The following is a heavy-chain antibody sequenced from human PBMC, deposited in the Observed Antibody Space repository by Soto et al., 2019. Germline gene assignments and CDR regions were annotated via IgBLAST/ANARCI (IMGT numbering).Heavy chain of an antibody. J-gene: IGHJ6*02. V-gene: IGHV1-69*13. Sequence: SVKVSCKASGGTFSSYAISWVRQAPGQGLEWMGGIIPIFGTANYAQKFQGRVTITADESTSTAYMELSSLRSEDTAVYYCARYPVVVVPAANYGLDVWGQGTTVTVSS. CDR3: ARYPVVVVPAANYGLDV. CDR2: IIPIFGTA. D-gene: IGHD2-2*01. CDR1: GGTFSSYA.